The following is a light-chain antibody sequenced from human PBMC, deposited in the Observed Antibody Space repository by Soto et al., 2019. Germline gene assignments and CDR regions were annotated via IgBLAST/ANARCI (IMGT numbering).Light chain of an antibody. Sequence: IVLTQSPGTLSLSPGERATLSCRASQSVSSNLAWYQQKPDQAPRLLIYGASTRATGIPARFSGSGSGTEFTLTISRLQSEDFAVYYCQQYSNWPPWTFGQGTKVDIK. CDR1: QSVSSN. CDR3: QQYSNWPPWT. CDR2: GAS. J-gene: IGKJ1*01. V-gene: IGKV3-15*01.